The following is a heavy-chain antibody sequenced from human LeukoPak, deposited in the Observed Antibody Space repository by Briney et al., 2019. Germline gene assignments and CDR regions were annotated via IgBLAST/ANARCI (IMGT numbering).Heavy chain of an antibody. D-gene: IGHD6-13*01. V-gene: IGHV4-59*01. CDR1: GGSISSYY. Sequence: KTSETLSLTCTVSGGSISSYYWSWIRQAPGKGLEWIGYIDYNGITKYNPSLKSRGTTSVDTSKNQFSLKLRSVTAADTAVYYCARDRTIAADGTVCFYGMHVWGQGTTFTVSS. CDR3: ARDRTIAADGTVCFYGMHV. CDR2: IDYNGIT. J-gene: IGHJ6*02.